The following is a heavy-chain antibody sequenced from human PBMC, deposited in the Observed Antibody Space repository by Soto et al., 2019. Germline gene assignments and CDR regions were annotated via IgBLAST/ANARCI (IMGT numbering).Heavy chain of an antibody. J-gene: IGHJ4*02. CDR2: ISYDGSNK. D-gene: IGHD6-19*01. CDR3: AKEADPDVNYFDY. Sequence: QVQLVESGGGVVQPGRSLRLSCAASGFTFSSYGMHWVRQAPGKGLEWVAVISYDGSNKYYADSVKGRFTISRDNSKNTLYLQMNSLRAEDTAVYYCAKEADPDVNYFDYWGQGTLVTVSS. CDR1: GFTFSSYG. V-gene: IGHV3-30*18.